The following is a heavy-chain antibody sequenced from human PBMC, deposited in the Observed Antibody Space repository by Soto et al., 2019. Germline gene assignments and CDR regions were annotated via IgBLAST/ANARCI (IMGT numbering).Heavy chain of an antibody. D-gene: IGHD2-2*01. J-gene: IGHJ4*02. Sequence: QVQLVQSGAEVKKPGSSVKVSCKASGGTFSSYTISWVRQAPGQGLEWMGRIIPILGIANYAQKFQGRVTITADKSTSTAYMELSSLRSEDTAVYYCAREGVCSSTSCYATWCQGTLVTVSS. CDR3: AREGVCSSTSCYAT. CDR1: GGTFSSYT. V-gene: IGHV1-69*08. CDR2: IIPILGIA.